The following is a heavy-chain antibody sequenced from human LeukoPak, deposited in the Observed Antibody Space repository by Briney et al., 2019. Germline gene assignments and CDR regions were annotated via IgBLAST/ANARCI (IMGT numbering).Heavy chain of an antibody. D-gene: IGHD6-19*01. CDR2: IYSGGST. CDR3: ARGRYSSGWAFDY. CDR1: GFTVSSNY. V-gene: IGHV3-53*01. J-gene: IGHJ4*02. Sequence: PGGSLRHSCAASGFTVSSNYMSWVRQAPGKGLEWVSVIYSGGSTYYADSVKGRFTISRDNSKNTLYLQMNSLRAEDTAVYYCARGRYSSGWAFDYWGQGTLVTVSS.